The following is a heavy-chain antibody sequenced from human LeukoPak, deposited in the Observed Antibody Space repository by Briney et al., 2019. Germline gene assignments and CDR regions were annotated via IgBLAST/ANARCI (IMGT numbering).Heavy chain of an antibody. J-gene: IGHJ6*03. Sequence: AGGSLRLSCAASGFTFSSYAMSWVRQAPGKGLEWVSAISGSGGSTYYADSVKGRLTISRDNSKNTLYLQMNSLRAEDTAVYYCAKVPYYDFWSGYYIPGYYYYYYMDVWGKGTTVTVSS. CDR3: AKVPYYDFWSGYYIPGYYYYYYMDV. CDR2: ISGSGGST. V-gene: IGHV3-23*01. D-gene: IGHD3-3*01. CDR1: GFTFSSYA.